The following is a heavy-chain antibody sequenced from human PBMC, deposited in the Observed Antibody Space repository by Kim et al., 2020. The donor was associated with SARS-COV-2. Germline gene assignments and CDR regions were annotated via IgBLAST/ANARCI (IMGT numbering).Heavy chain of an antibody. CDR3: ARGGKHGYPLQIDL. D-gene: IGHD5-12*01. CDR1: GDTFTGY. J-gene: IGHJ5*02. V-gene: IGHV1-2*02. CDR2: INPSSGDT. Sequence: ASVKVSCEASGDTFTGYMHWVRQAPGQGLVWMGWINPSSGDTTNLQKFQGRVTMTWDMSISTAYMALTRLRYDDTAVYYCARGGKHGYPLQIDLWGQGSLVTVSS.